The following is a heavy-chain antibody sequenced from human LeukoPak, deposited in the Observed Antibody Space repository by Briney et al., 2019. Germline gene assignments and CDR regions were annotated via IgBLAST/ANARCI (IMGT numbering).Heavy chain of an antibody. D-gene: IGHD1-20*01. CDR1: GFTVSSNY. CDR3: ARVISGTDFDY. V-gene: IGHV3-66*01. Sequence: HPGGSLRLSCAASGFTVSSNYMSWVRQAPGKGLEWVSVIYSGGSTYYADSVKARFTISRDNSKNTLYLQMNSLRAEDTAVYCCARVISGTDFDYWGQGTLVTVSS. CDR2: IYSGGST. J-gene: IGHJ4*02.